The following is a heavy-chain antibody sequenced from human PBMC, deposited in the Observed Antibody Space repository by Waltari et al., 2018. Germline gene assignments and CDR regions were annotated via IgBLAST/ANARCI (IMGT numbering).Heavy chain of an antibody. CDR3: ARGLWHYDFWSGYIDY. D-gene: IGHD3-3*01. J-gene: IGHJ4*02. V-gene: IGHV4-30-4*08. CDR2: IYYSGST. Sequence: QVQLQESGPGLVKPSQTLSLTCTVSGGSISSGDYYWSWLHKPPGKGLELIVYIYYSGSTYYNPSLNSRVTLSVDTSKNQFSLKLSSVTAADTAVYYCARGLWHYDFWSGYIDYWGQGTLVTVSS. CDR1: GGSISSGDYY.